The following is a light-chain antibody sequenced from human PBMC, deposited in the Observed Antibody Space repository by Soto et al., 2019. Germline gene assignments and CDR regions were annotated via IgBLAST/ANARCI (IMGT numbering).Light chain of an antibody. CDR2: ATS. CDR3: QQYVTSPPMYT. CDR1: QSVSDSY. J-gene: IGKJ2*01. Sequence: ENVLTQSPGTLSLSPGERATLSCSASQSVSDSYLAWYQQKPGQTPRLLIYATSGRATGIPDRFSGSGSGTDFTLTISRVEPEDFAVYYCQQYVTSPPMYTFGQGTKLEIK. V-gene: IGKV3-20*01.